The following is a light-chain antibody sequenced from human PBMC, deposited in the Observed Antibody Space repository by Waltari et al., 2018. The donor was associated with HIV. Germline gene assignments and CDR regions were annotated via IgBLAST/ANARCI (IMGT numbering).Light chain of an antibody. J-gene: IGKJ2*01. V-gene: IGKV3-15*01. CDR2: GAS. CDR1: QSVSSN. Sequence: EIVMTQPPATLSVSPGERATLSCMASQSVSSNLAWYQQKPGQTPRILIYGASTRATGIPARFSGSGSGTEFTLTISSLQSEDFAVYYCQQYNNWPRTFGQGTKLEIK. CDR3: QQYNNWPRT.